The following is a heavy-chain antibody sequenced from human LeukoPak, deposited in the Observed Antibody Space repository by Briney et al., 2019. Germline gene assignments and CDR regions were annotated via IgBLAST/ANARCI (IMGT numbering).Heavy chain of an antibody. V-gene: IGHV3-53*01. D-gene: IGHD2-2*01. CDR1: GFTFSSYS. Sequence: GGSLRLSCAASGFTFSSYSMNWVRQAPGKGLEWVSVIYSGGSTYYADSVMGRFTISRDNSKNTLYLQMNSLRAEDTAVYYCAVTKWDSAAVVPAALAAYYFDYWGQGTLVTVSS. CDR2: IYSGGST. CDR3: AVTKWDSAAVVPAALAAYYFDY. J-gene: IGHJ4*02.